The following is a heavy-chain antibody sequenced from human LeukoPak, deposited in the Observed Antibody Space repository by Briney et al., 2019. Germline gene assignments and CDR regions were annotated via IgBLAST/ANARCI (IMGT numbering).Heavy chain of an antibody. J-gene: IGHJ4*02. CDR3: ARDGPRSSSPSSPNDY. CDR2: IIPIFGTA. D-gene: IGHD6-13*01. CDR1: GGTFSSYA. Sequence: GASVKVSCRASGGTFSSYAISWVRQAPGQGLECMGGIIPIFGTANYAQKFQGRVTITADESTSTAYMELSSLRSEDTAVYYCARDGPRSSSPSSPNDYWGQGTLVTVSS. V-gene: IGHV1-69*13.